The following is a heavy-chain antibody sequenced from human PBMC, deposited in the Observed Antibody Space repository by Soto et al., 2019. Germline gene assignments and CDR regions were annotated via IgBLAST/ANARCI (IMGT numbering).Heavy chain of an antibody. D-gene: IGHD3-22*01. CDR3: ARDSPDSSGLYDAFDI. CDR2: INPSGGST. V-gene: IGHV1-46*01. J-gene: IGHJ3*02. Sequence: GASVKVSCKASGYTFTNYYMHWVRQSPGQGLEWMGIINPSGGSTSYAQKFQGRGTMTRDTSTSTVYMELSSLRSEDTAVYYCARDSPDSSGLYDAFDIWGQGTMVTVSS. CDR1: GYTFTNYY.